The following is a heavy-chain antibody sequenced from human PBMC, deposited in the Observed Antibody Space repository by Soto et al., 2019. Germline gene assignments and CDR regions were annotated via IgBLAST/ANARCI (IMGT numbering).Heavy chain of an antibody. Sequence: QVQLVQSGAEVKKPGSSVKVSCEASGGTFSGHAISWVRQAPGQGPEWMGGLIPLFGTTQHAQNFQDRLPITADKSTSTAYMELPSLRFEDTAIYYCARGPNWGYRFDSWGQGTLVTVSS. D-gene: IGHD7-27*01. CDR3: ARGPNWGYRFDS. J-gene: IGHJ4*02. CDR1: GGTFSGHA. V-gene: IGHV1-69*06. CDR2: LIPLFGTT.